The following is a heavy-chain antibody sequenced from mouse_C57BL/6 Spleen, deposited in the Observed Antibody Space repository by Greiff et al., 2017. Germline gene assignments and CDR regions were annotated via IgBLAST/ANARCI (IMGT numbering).Heavy chain of an antibody. V-gene: IGHV14-4*01. D-gene: IGHD1-1*01. CDR3: TTPYYYGSSPFAY. J-gene: IGHJ3*01. CDR1: GFNIKDDY. CDR2: IDPENGDT. Sequence: EVQLQQSGAELVRPGASVKLSCTASGFNIKDDYMHWVKQRPEQGLEWIGWIDPENGDTEYASKFQGKATITADTSSNTAYLQLSSLTSEDTAVYYCTTPYYYGSSPFAYWVQGTLVTVSA.